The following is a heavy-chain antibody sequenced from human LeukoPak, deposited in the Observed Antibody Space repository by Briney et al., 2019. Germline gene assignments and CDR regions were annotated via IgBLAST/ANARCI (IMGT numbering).Heavy chain of an antibody. CDR3: AKETEAAAGPLDY. D-gene: IGHD6-13*01. CDR1: GFTFSNYA. CDR2: VSASGGST. J-gene: IGHJ4*02. Sequence: GGSLRLSCAASGFTFSNYAMSWVRQAPGKGLEWVSVVSASGGSTYYVDSVKGRFTISRDNSKNTLYLQMNSLRAEDTAAYYCAKETEAAAGPLDYWGQGTLVTVSS. V-gene: IGHV3-23*01.